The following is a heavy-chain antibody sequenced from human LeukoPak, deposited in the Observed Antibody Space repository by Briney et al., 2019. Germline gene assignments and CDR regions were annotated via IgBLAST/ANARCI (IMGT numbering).Heavy chain of an antibody. Sequence: GGSLRLSCAASGCTFSSYAMSWVRQAPGKGLEWVSAISGSGGSTYYADSVKGRFTISRDNSKNTLYLQMNSLRAEDTAVYYCAKDLSGGYSYVSDWFDPWGQGTLVTVS. CDR1: GCTFSSYA. CDR2: ISGSGGST. V-gene: IGHV3-23*01. CDR3: AKDLSGGYSYVSDWFDP. J-gene: IGHJ5*02. D-gene: IGHD5-18*01.